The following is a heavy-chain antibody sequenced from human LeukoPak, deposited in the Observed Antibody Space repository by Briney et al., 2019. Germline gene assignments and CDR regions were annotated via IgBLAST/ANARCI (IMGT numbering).Heavy chain of an antibody. D-gene: IGHD7-27*01. CDR1: GFTFSSYT. Sequence: PGGSLRLSCAASGFTFSSYTMSWVRQAPGKGLDWVSTMTTSDGNTYYADSVKGRFTVSRDNSENALFLQMNSLRAEDTAVYYCAKDGGLWVSAHWGDSWGRGTLVTVSS. CDR3: AKDGGLWVSAHWGDS. V-gene: IGHV3-23*01. CDR2: MTTSDGNT. J-gene: IGHJ4*02.